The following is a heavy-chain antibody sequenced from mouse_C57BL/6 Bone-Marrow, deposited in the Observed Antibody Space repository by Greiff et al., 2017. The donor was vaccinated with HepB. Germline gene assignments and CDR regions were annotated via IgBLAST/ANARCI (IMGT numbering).Heavy chain of an antibody. Sequence: VQLQQSGAELVRPGASVKLSCKASGYTFTDYYINWVKQRPGQGLEWIARIYPGSGNTYYNEKFKGKATLTAEKSSSTAYMQLSSLTSEDSAVYFCATNWEAWFAYWGQGTLVTVSA. V-gene: IGHV1-76*01. CDR1: GYTFTDYY. D-gene: IGHD4-1*01. J-gene: IGHJ3*01. CDR2: IYPGSGNT. CDR3: ATNWEAWFAY.